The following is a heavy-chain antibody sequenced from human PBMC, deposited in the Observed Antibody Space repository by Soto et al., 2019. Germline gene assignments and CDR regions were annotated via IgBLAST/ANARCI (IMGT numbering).Heavy chain of an antibody. CDR2: IIPILGIA. Sequence: GASVKVSCKASGYTFTSYGISWVRQAPGQGLEWMGRIIPILGIANYAQKFQGRVTITADKSTSTAYMELSSLRSEDTAVYYCARDRSPSYYYDSSGRDAFDIWGQGTMVTVSS. CDR1: GYTFTSYG. V-gene: IGHV1-69*04. CDR3: ARDRSPSYYYDSSGRDAFDI. D-gene: IGHD3-22*01. J-gene: IGHJ3*02.